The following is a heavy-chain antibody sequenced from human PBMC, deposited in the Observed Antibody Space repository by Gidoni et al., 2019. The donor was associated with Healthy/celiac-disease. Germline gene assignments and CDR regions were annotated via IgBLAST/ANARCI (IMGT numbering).Heavy chain of an antibody. CDR2: IYYSGST. CDR3: AREGVVIASGGGGSYRSSGYYFDY. D-gene: IGHD3-16*02. J-gene: IGHJ4*02. V-gene: IGHV4-31*02. Sequence: WIRQHPGKGLEWIGYIYYSGSTYYNPSLKSRVTISVDTSKNQFSLKLSSVTAADTAVYYCAREGVVIASGGGGSYRSSGYYFDYWGQGTLVTVSS.